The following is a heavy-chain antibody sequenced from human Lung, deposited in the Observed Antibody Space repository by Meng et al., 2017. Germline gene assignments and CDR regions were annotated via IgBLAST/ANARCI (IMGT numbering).Heavy chain of an antibody. D-gene: IGHD6-25*01. CDR2: INPKSGDT. CDR1: GYNFPDYY. Sequence: ASVKVFCKPSGYNFPDYYIHWVRRAPGQGLEWMGRINPKSGDTHYAKKFQARVTMTGDTSISTAYMELSGMRSADTAMYYCARDEDISAAGKLFGDYWGQGTLVTVSS. V-gene: IGHV1-2*06. CDR3: ARDEDISAAGKLFGDY. J-gene: IGHJ4*02.